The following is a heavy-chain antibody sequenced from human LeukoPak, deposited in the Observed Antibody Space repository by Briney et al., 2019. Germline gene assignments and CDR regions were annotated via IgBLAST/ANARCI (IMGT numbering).Heavy chain of an antibody. Sequence: GGSLRLPCAASGFTFSTSAMTWVRQAPGKGLEWVSGISGSGVTDYADSVKGRFTISRDNSKNTLYLQMNSLRAEDTAVYYCAKDLPIYYDSSGYFDAFDIWGQGTMVTVSS. D-gene: IGHD3-22*01. CDR3: AKDLPIYYDSSGYFDAFDI. V-gene: IGHV3-23*01. CDR1: GFTFSTSA. J-gene: IGHJ3*02. CDR2: ISGSGVT.